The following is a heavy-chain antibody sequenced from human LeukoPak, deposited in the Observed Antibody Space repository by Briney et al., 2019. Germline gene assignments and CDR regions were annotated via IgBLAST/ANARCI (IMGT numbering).Heavy chain of an antibody. CDR1: GFTFSDYY. V-gene: IGHV3-11*04. J-gene: IGHJ6*03. D-gene: IGHD5-24*01. CDR2: ISSSGSTI. CDR3: ASRRDGYNSGVYYYYYMDV. Sequence: PGGSLRLSCAASGFTFSDYYMSWIRQAPGKGLEWVSYISSSGSTIYYADSVKGRLTISRDNAKNSLYLQMNSLRAEDTAVYYCASRRDGYNSGVYYYYYMDVWGKGTTVTVSS.